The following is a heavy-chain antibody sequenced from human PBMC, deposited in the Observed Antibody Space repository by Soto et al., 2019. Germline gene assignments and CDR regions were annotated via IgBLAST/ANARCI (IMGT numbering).Heavy chain of an antibody. Sequence: SETLSLTCTVSGGSIISGDYYWSWIRQPPGKGLEWIGNIHYNGNTKYSPSLKSRVTMSVDTSKNHFSLRLISVTAADTAIYFCAREGNLGRWLQPLDFWGQGTLVT. CDR3: AREGNLGRWLQPLDF. CDR2: IHYNGNT. CDR1: GGSIISGDYY. D-gene: IGHD5-12*01. J-gene: IGHJ4*02. V-gene: IGHV4-61*03.